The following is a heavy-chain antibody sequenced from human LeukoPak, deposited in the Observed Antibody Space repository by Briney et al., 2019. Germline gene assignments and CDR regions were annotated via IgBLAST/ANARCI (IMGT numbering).Heavy chain of an antibody. CDR2: IYSGGNT. Sequence: GGSLRLSCAASGFTVSRNNMNWVRQAPGKGLEWVSVIYSGGNTYYADSVKDRFTFSRDKSKNTLYLQMSGLRTDDTAVYYCARDTENSTYGWGAFDIWAQGTMVTVSS. CDR1: GFTVSRNN. J-gene: IGHJ3*02. CDR3: ARDTENSTYGWGAFDI. V-gene: IGHV3-66*01. D-gene: IGHD2/OR15-2a*01.